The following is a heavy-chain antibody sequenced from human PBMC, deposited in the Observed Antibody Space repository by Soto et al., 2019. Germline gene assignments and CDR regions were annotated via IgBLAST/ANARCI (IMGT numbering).Heavy chain of an antibody. Sequence: QVQLVQSGAEVKKPGSSVKVSCKASGGTFSSYTISWVRQAPGQGLEWMGRIIPILGIANYAQKFQGRVTMTADKSTSTAYMELSSLRSEDTAVYYCARETVATTPGSYYYYGMDVWGQGTTVTVSS. V-gene: IGHV1-69*08. CDR1: GGTFSSYT. CDR2: IIPILGIA. CDR3: ARETVATTPGSYYYYGMDV. D-gene: IGHD5-12*01. J-gene: IGHJ6*02.